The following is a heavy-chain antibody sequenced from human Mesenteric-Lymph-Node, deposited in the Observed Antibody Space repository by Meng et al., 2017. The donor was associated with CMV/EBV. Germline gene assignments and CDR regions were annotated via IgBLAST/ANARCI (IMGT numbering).Heavy chain of an antibody. D-gene: IGHD5-12*01. J-gene: IGHJ3*02. V-gene: IGHV5-51*01. CDR2: IYPGDSDT. Sequence: KVSCKGSEYSFTNYWIGWVRQMPGEGLEWMGIIYPGDSDTRYSPSFQGQVTISADRSIRTAYLQWSSLKASDTAMYYCAKHQWATSPEESDAFDIWGQGTMVTVSS. CDR1: EYSFTNYW. CDR3: AKHQWATSPEESDAFDI.